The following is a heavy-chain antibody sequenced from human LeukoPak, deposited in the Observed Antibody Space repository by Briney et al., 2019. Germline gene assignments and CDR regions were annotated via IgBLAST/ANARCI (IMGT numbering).Heavy chain of an antibody. D-gene: IGHD3-3*01. CDR1: GGSISSSSYY. CDR3: ATTTGYYIRGNFDY. V-gene: IGHV4-39*07. J-gene: IGHJ4*02. Sequence: PSETLSLTCTVSGGSISSSSYYWGWIRQPPGKGLEWIGSIYYSGRTYYNPSLKSRLTISVDTSKNQFSLKLTSVTAADTAVYYCATTTGYYIRGNFDYWGQGTLVTVSS. CDR2: IYYSGRT.